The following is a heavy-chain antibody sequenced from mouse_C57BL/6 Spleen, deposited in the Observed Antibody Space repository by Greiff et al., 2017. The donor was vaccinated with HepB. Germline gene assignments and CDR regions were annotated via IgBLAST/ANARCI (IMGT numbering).Heavy chain of an antibody. D-gene: IGHD2-13*01. Sequence: QVQLKQSGPELVKPGASVKISCKASGYAFSSSWMNWVKQRPEKGLEWIGRIYPGDGDTNYNGKFKGKATLTADKSSSTAYMQLSSLTSEDSAVYFCARAGGLLYYAMDYWGQGTSVTVSS. CDR3: ARAGGLLYYAMDY. CDR1: GYAFSSSW. V-gene: IGHV1-82*01. CDR2: IYPGDGDT. J-gene: IGHJ4*01.